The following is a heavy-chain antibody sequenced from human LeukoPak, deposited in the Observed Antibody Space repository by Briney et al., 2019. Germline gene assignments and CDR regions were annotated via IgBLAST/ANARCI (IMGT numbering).Heavy chain of an antibody. CDR1: GGSISSNSYY. Sequence: SETLSLTCAVSGGSISSNSYYWGWIRQPSGKGLEWIGTFYYSGSTYYNPSLKSRVTISVDTSKNQFSLKLSSVTAADTAVYYCARGTLGDSSGLSPYSPWGQGTMVTVSS. V-gene: IGHV4-39*07. CDR2: FYYSGST. D-gene: IGHD3-22*01. J-gene: IGHJ3*01. CDR3: ARGTLGDSSGLSPYSP.